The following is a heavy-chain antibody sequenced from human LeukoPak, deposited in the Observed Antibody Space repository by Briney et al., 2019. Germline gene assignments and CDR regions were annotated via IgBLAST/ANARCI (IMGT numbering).Heavy chain of an antibody. CDR3: ARETTMIVVVITDAFDI. CDR2: IYTSGST. Sequence: SQTLSLTCTVSGGSISSGSYYWSWIRQPAGKGLEWIGRIYTSGSTNYNPSLKSRVPISVDTSKNQFSLKLSSVTAADTAVYYCARETTMIVVVITDAFDIWGQGTMVTVSS. J-gene: IGHJ3*02. D-gene: IGHD3-22*01. CDR1: GGSISSGSYY. V-gene: IGHV4-61*02.